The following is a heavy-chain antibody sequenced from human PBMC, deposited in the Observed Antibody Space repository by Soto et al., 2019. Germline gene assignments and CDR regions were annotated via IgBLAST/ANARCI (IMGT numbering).Heavy chain of an antibody. CDR3: AREKITGFFDY. Sequence: SETLSLTCAVYGGSFSGYYWTWIRQPPGTGLEWIGEINHSGSTNYNPSLKSRVTISVDTSKNQFSLKLTSVTAADTAVYYCAREKITGFFDYWGKGTLVTGSS. J-gene: IGHJ4*02. CDR1: GGSFSGYY. CDR2: INHSGST. D-gene: IGHD2-8*02. V-gene: IGHV4-34*01.